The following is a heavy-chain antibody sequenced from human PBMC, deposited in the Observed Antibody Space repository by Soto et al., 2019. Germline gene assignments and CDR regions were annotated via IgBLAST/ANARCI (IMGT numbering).Heavy chain of an antibody. V-gene: IGHV3-15*01. CDR2: IKSNADGGTT. Sequence: EVQLVESGGDLVKPGGSLRISCTASGFTFTNAWMTWVRQVPGKGLEWVGRIKSNADGGTTDYPAPVTGRFTISRDESSNTVYLQMNSLTTADTAVYDCATDLGRRSSVWFDYWGQGPLVTFSS. CDR1: GFTFTNAW. CDR3: ATDLGRRSSVWFDY. J-gene: IGHJ4*02. D-gene: IGHD2-2*01.